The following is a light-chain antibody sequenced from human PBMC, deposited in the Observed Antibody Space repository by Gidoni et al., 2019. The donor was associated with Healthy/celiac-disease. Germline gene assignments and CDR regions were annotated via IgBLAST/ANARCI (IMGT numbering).Light chain of an antibody. CDR2: AAS. CDR1: QSISSY. V-gene: IGKV1-39*01. CDR3: QQSYSTPRT. Sequence: DVQMTQSPSSLSASVGDRVTITCRASQSISSYLNWYQQKPGKAPKLLIYAASSLQSGVPSRFSGSGSGTDFTLTIRSLKTEDFATYYCQQSYSTPRTFGQGTKVEIK. J-gene: IGKJ1*01.